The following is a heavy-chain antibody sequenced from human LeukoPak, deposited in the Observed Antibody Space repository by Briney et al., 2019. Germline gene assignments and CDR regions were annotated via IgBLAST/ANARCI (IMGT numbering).Heavy chain of an antibody. CDR2: IYTSGST. CDR3: ATTRSTGGYYFDY. V-gene: IGHV4-61*02. CDR1: GGSISSSSYY. Sequence: SETLSLTCTVSGGSISSSSYYWSWIRQPAGKGLEWIGRIYTSGSTNYNPSLKSRVTISVDTSKNQFSLKLSSVTAADTAVYYCATTRSTGGYYFDYWGQGTLVTVSS. D-gene: IGHD7-27*01. J-gene: IGHJ4*02.